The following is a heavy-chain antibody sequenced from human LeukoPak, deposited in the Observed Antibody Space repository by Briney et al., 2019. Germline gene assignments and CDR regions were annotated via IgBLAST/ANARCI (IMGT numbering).Heavy chain of an antibody. CDR3: ARPPSRGYSSSFEY. CDR1: GYSFATYW. J-gene: IGHJ4*02. V-gene: IGHV5-51*01. CDR2: IYPDGSNI. D-gene: IGHD2-2*03. Sequence: GESLKISFKGSGYSFATYWIAWVRQMPGKGLEWMGIIYPDGSNIRYSPSFQGQVTISADKSISTAYLQWSSLKASDTAIYYCARPPSRGYSSSFEYWGQGTLVTVSS.